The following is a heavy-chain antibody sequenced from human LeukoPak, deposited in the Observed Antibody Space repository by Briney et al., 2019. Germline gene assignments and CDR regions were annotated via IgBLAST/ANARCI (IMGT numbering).Heavy chain of an antibody. V-gene: IGHV3-23*01. CDR2: ISGNGAGT. CDR1: GFTFSSYA. J-gene: IGHJ3*02. D-gene: IGHD3-10*01. CDR3: ARDGRYYYGSGLEDAFDI. Sequence: PGGSLRLSCAASGFTFSSYAMSWVRQAPGKGLEWVSAISGNGAGTDYADSVKGRFTISRDNSKNTLYLQMNSLRAEDTAVYYCARDGRYYYGSGLEDAFDIWGQGTMVTVSS.